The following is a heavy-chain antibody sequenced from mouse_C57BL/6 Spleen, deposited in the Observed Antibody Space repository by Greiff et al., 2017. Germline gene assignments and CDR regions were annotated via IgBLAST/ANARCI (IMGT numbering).Heavy chain of an antibody. Sequence: DVQLQESGPGLVKPSQTVFLTCTVTGISITTGNYRWSWIRQFPGNKLEWIGYIYYSGTITYNPSLTSRTTITRDTPKNQFFLEMNSLTAEDTATYYCARESPGAYYAMDYWGQGTSVTVSS. D-gene: IGHD4-1*01. CDR2: IYYSGTI. CDR1: GISITTGNYR. J-gene: IGHJ4*01. V-gene: IGHV3-5*01. CDR3: ARESPGAYYAMDY.